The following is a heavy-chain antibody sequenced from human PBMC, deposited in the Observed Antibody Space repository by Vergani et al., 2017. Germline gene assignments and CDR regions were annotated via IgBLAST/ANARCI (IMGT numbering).Heavy chain of an antibody. J-gene: IGHJ6*03. CDR2: IWYDGSNK. V-gene: IGHV3-33*01. D-gene: IGHD3-10*01. CDR3: FLPAGRYYYYMDV. CDR1: GFTFSSYG. Sequence: QVQLVESGGGVVQPGRSLRLSCAASGFTFSSYGMHWVRQAPGKGLEWVAVIWYDGSNKYYADSVKGRFTISRDNSKNTLYLQMNSLRAEDTAVYYCFLPAGRYYYYMDVWGKGTTVTVSS.